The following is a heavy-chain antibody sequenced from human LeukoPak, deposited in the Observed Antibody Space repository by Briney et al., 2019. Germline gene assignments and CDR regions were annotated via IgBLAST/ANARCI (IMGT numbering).Heavy chain of an antibody. J-gene: IGHJ4*02. CDR3: ARQVQPYDFWSGYYAFDY. Sequence: PSETLSLTCTVSGGSICSYDWSWIRQPPGKGLEWIGYIYYSGSTNYNPSLKSRVTISVDTSKNQFSLKLSSVTAADTAVYYCARQVQPYDFWSGYYAFDYWGQGTLVTVSS. CDR1: GGSICSYD. CDR2: IYYSGST. V-gene: IGHV4-59*01. D-gene: IGHD3-3*01.